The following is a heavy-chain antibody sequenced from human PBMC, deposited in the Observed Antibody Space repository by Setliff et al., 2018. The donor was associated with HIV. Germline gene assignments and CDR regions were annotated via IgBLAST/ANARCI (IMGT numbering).Heavy chain of an antibody. V-gene: IGHV4-34*01. CDR2: INHSGST. Sequence: SETLSLTCDVYGGSFSGYYWSWIRQPPGKGLEWIGKINHSGSTNYNPALKSRVTISVDTSRNQSSLKLNSVTAADTAVYYCARVGYYDSSFNYWGQVTLVTVSS. J-gene: IGHJ4*02. CDR1: GGSFSGYY. D-gene: IGHD3-22*01. CDR3: ARVGYYDSSFNY.